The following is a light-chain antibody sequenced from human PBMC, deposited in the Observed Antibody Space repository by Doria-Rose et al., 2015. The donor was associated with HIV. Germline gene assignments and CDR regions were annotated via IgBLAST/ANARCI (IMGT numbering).Light chain of an antibody. J-gene: IGKJ1*01. CDR1: QDISNY. Sequence: AIRMTQSPFSLSASTGDRVTITCRASQDISNYLAWYQQKPGKAPKPLIYAASTLQSGVPSRFSGSGSGTDFTLTISYLQSEDFATYYCQQYYSYPPTFGQGTKAEVK. CDR2: AAS. V-gene: IGKV1-8*01. CDR3: QQYYSYPPT.